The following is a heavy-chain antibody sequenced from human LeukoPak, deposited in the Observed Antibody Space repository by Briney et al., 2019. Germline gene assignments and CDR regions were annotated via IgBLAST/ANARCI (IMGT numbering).Heavy chain of an antibody. Sequence: GGTLRLSCAGSGLTFSSYGMTWVRQAPGKGLEWVAAITGNGGDTRYAHSVKGRFTISRDNAKTSLYLQMISLRAEDTAVYYCARDSGYYGLAFDYWGQGTLVTVSS. CDR2: ITGNGGDT. CDR3: ARDSGYYGLAFDY. V-gene: IGHV3-21*01. CDR1: GLTFSSYG. J-gene: IGHJ4*02. D-gene: IGHD3-22*01.